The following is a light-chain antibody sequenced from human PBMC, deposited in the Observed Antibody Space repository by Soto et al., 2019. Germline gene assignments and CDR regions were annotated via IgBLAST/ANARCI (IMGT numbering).Light chain of an antibody. CDR2: DVS. CDR3: CSYAGSYLDV. Sequence: QSALTQPRSVSGSPGQSVTISCTGTSSDVGGYNYVSWYQQHPGKAPKLMIYDVSKRPSGVPDRFSGSKSGNTASLTISGLQAEDEADYYGCSYAGSYLDVFGTGTKLTVL. J-gene: IGLJ1*01. CDR1: SSDVGGYNY. V-gene: IGLV2-11*01.